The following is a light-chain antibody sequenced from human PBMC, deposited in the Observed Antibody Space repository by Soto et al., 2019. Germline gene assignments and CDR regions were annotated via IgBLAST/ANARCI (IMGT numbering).Light chain of an antibody. V-gene: IGLV1-40*01. CDR2: ANT. Sequence: QSVLTQPPSVSGAPGQSVTISCTGSSSNLGAGYDVHWYQQLPGAAPKLLIYANTNRPSGIPDRFSGSKSGTSASLAITGLQPEDEADYYCQSYDYRLSGSGVFGGGTKLTVL. J-gene: IGLJ2*01. CDR3: QSYDYRLSGSGV. CDR1: SSNLGAGYD.